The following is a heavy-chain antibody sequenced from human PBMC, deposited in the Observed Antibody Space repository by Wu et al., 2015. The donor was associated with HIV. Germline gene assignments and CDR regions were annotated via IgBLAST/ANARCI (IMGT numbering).Heavy chain of an antibody. CDR2: INPYSGAR. CDR1: IHLHRLL. J-gene: IGHJ5*02. D-gene: IGHD3-9*01. V-gene: IGHV1-2*02. Sequence: QVQLVQSGAEVKKPGASVKVSCEGFWIHLHRLLFPLGATGPGQGLEWVGWINPYSGARDYAQKFQGRVTMTLDTSIRTTYTELNGLTSDDTATYYCARGYQPRSPVIRFLDWAGRFDPWGQGTLVIVSS. CDR3: ARGYQPRSPVIRFLDWAGRFDP.